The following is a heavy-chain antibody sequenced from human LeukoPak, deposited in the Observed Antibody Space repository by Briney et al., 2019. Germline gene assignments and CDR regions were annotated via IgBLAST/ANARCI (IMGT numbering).Heavy chain of an antibody. D-gene: IGHD2-2*01. Sequence: GGSLRLSCAASGFTFSDYAMNWVRQAPGKGLEWVSYISTSSTTIYYADSVKGRFTISRDNARNSLYLQMNSLRAEDTAVYYCANHLACGSTSCPPFDDWGQGTLVTVSS. V-gene: IGHV3-48*04. CDR1: GFTFSDYA. CDR3: ANHLACGSTSCPPFDD. J-gene: IGHJ4*02. CDR2: ISTSSTTI.